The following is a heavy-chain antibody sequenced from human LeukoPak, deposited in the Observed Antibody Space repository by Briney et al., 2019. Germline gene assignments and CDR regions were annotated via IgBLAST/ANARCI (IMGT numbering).Heavy chain of an antibody. CDR3: ARGTAAIRGNAFDI. D-gene: IGHD2-2*02. CDR1: GGTFSSYT. CDR2: IIPILGIA. J-gene: IGHJ3*02. V-gene: IGHV1-69*02. Sequence: SVKVSCKASGGTFSSYTISWVRQAPGQGLKWMGRIIPILGIANYAQKFQGRVTITADKSTSTAYMELSSLRSEDTAVYYCARGTAAIRGNAFDIWGQGTMVTVSS.